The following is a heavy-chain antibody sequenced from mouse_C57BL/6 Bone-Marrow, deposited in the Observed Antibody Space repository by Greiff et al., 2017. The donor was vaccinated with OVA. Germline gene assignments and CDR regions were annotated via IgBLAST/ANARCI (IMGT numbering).Heavy chain of an antibody. Sequence: EVKLVESGGGLVKPGGSLKLSCAASVFTFSDYGMHWVRQAPEKGLEWVAYISSGSSTIYYADTVKGRFTISRDNAKNTLFLQMTSLRSEDTAMYYCARTTTVVERYFDVWGTGTTVTVSS. V-gene: IGHV5-17*01. CDR2: ISSGSSTI. J-gene: IGHJ1*03. CDR1: VFTFSDYG. D-gene: IGHD1-1*01. CDR3: ARTTTVVERYFDV.